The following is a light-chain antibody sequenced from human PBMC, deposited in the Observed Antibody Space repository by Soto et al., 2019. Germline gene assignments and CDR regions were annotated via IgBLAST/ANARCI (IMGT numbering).Light chain of an antibody. CDR1: QSVSSN. V-gene: IGKV3-15*01. CDR3: QQYNNWPPLT. CDR2: GAS. J-gene: IGKJ4*01. Sequence: EIVMTQSPATLSVSPGERATLSCRASQSVSSNLAWYQQKPGQPPRLLIYGASTRATGIPARFSGSGSGTEFTLPISSLQSEDFAVYYCQQYNNWPPLTFGGGTKVEIK.